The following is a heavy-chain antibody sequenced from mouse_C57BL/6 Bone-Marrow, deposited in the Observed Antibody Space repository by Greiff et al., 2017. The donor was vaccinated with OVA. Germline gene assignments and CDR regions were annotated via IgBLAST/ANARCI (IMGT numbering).Heavy chain of an antibody. CDR2: ISSGGSYT. J-gene: IGHJ4*01. CDR3: AYLLHFRAMDY. CDR1: GFTFSSYG. V-gene: IGHV5-6*01. D-gene: IGHD3-2*02. Sequence: DVQLVESGGDLVKPGGSLKLSCAASGFTFSSYGMSWVRQTPHKRLEWVATISSGGSYTYYPDSVKGRFTISRDNAKNTLYLQMSSLKSEDTAMYYCAYLLHFRAMDYWGQGTSVTVSS.